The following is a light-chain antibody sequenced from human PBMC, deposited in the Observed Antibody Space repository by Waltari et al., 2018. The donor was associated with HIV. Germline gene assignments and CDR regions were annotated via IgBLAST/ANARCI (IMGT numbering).Light chain of an antibody. J-gene: IGKJ4*01. CDR1: QSVLSNSNNKNY. V-gene: IGKV4-1*01. Sequence: DIVMTQSPDSLAVSLGEIATINCKSSQSVLSNSNNKNYLAWYQQKSGQSPKLLIYWASTRESGVPDRFSGSGSGTDFSLSISSLQAEDVAVYYCQQYYSTPLTFGGGTKVEIK. CDR3: QQYYSTPLT. CDR2: WAS.